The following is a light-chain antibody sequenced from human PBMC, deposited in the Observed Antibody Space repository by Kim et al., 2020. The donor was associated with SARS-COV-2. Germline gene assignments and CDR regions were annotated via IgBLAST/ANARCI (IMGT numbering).Light chain of an antibody. CDR3: STWADGLHGWV. J-gene: IGLJ3*02. V-gene: IGLV1-44*01. CDR2: GTN. CDR1: RFNIGSNT. Sequence: QYVLTQPPSASGTPGQRVTISCSGSRFNIGSNTVNWYQQFPGTAPKVLIYGTNQRPSGLPDRFSGSKSGTSASLPISGLQSEDGGDYYCSTWADGLHGWVFGRGNQLAVL.